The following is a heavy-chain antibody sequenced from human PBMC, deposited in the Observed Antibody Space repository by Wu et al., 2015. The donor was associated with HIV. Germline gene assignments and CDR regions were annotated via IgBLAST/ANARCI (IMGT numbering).Heavy chain of an antibody. J-gene: IGHJ3*02. CDR3: ARGDAYGGIAFDI. D-gene: IGHD4-23*01. Sequence: QVQLVQSGAEVKKPGASVKVSCKASGYTFTGYYMHWVRQAPGQGLEWMGWINPNSDVTMYAQKFQGRVTLTRDTSITTAYMELGRLRSDDTAVYFXARGDAYGGIAFDIWAKGQWSRLF. V-gene: IGHV1-2*02. CDR1: GYTFTGYY. CDR2: INPNSDVT.